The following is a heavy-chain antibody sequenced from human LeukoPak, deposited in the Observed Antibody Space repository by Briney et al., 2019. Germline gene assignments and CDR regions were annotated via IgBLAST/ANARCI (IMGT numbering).Heavy chain of an antibody. Sequence: DSVSLSCTASGYTFSSYGINWVRQAPGQGLEWMGFISAYNSKTNYAHTLHGRVTITTDTSTSTPYMEMRSLRSDDTAVYYCARKGVLWFGELTLSTYSYYGMDDWGQGTTVAVAS. D-gene: IGHD3-10*01. CDR2: ISAYNSKT. V-gene: IGHV1-18*01. J-gene: IGHJ6*02. CDR1: GYTFSSYG. CDR3: ARKGVLWFGELTLSTYSYYGMDD.